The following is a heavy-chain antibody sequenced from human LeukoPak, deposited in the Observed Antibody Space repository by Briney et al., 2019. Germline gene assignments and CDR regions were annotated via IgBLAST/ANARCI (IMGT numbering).Heavy chain of an antibody. CDR1: GFTFSNYG. V-gene: IGHV3-33*06. Sequence: PGGSLRLSCAASGFTFSNYGMHWVRQAPGKGLEWVALIWYDGNNKYYADSVKGRFTVSRDNSKNTLYLQMNSLRAEDTAVYYCAKGVTAMVTWFDCWGQGSLVTVSS. CDR2: IWYDGNNK. CDR3: AKGVTAMVTWFDC. D-gene: IGHD5-18*01. J-gene: IGHJ4*02.